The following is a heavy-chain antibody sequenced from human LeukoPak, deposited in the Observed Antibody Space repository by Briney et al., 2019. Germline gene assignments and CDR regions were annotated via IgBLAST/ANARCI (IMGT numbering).Heavy chain of an antibody. CDR2: INNHSPTI. J-gene: IGHJ4*02. V-gene: IGHV3-48*02. CDR3: VLVINGYLDY. Sequence: GGSLRLSCAASGFTLSSYSMNWVRQAPGKGLEWVSYINNHSPTIYYADSVKGRFTISRDNAKNSLYLQMNSLRDEDTAVYYSVLVINGYLDYWGQGTLVTVSS. CDR1: GFTLSSYS. D-gene: IGHD3-22*01.